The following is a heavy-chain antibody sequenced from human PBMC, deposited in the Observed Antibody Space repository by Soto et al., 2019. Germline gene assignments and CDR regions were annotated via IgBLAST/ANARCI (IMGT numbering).Heavy chain of an antibody. CDR2: ISTFNGNA. CDR3: ARLHGYSSGWYDY. CDR1: GYTFSSNG. Sequence: QVQLVQSGAEVKKPGASVKVSCKASGYTFSSNGVSWVRQAPGQGLEWMGWISTFNGNAHFAQKFQGRVTMTTDTSTNTVYMELRSLSSDDTAVYYCARLHGYSSGWYDYWGQGTLVTVSS. V-gene: IGHV1-18*04. D-gene: IGHD6-19*01. J-gene: IGHJ4*02.